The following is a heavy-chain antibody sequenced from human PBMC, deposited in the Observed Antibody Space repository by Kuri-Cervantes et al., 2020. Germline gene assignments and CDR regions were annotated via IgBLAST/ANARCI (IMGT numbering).Heavy chain of an antibody. CDR1: GFTFTTYS. CDR3: AGSPHLLDY. J-gene: IGHJ4*02. Sequence: GGSLRLSCAASGFTFTTYSMNWVRQAPGKGLEWVLGISWNSGSIGYADSVKGRFTISRDNAKNSLYLQMSSLRAEDTAVYYCAGSPHLLDYWGQGALVTVSS. CDR2: ISWNSGSI. V-gene: IGHV3-48*01. D-gene: IGHD1-14*01.